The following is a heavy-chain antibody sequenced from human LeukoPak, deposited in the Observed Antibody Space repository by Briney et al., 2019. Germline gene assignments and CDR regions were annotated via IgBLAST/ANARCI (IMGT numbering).Heavy chain of an antibody. D-gene: IGHD3-9*01. CDR2: IRYYGSNI. J-gene: IGHJ4*02. Sequence: GGSLRLSCAASGFTLSSYGMHWARGSPDRGVEWVVFIRYYGSNIYYADSVKGGFNISRDNSKNTLYLQMNSLRAKDTAVYYCAASADYDILTGYYDFDYWGQGTLVTVSS. CDR1: GFTLSSYG. CDR3: AASADYDILTGYYDFDY. V-gene: IGHV3-30*02.